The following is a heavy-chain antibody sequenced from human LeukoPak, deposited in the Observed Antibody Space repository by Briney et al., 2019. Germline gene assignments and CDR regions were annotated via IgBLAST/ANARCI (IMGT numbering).Heavy chain of an antibody. J-gene: IGHJ3*02. CDR1: GYTLTDYF. V-gene: IGHV1-2*02. CDR2: ISPNSGDT. D-gene: IGHD1-1*01. Sequence: ASVKVSCKASGYTLTDYFMHWVRQAPGQGLEWMGWISPNSGDTNYAQKFQGRVTLTRDTSISTAYLELSSLESDDTAVYYCARDWSDLAFDIWGQGTMVT. CDR3: ARDWSDLAFDI.